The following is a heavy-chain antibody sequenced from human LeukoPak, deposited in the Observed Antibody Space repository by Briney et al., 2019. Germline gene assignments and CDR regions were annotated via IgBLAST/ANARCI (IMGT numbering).Heavy chain of an antibody. CDR3: ARDSRSDGSPYRTPY. D-gene: IGHD1-26*01. J-gene: IGHJ4*02. Sequence: PSETLSLTCTVSGGSISSSSYYWGWIRQPPGKGLEWIGSSYYSGSTYYNPSLKSRVTISVDTSKNQFSLKLSSVTAADTAVYYCARDSRSDGSPYRTPYWGQGTLVTVSS. CDR2: SYYSGST. CDR1: GGSISSSSYY. V-gene: IGHV4-39*07.